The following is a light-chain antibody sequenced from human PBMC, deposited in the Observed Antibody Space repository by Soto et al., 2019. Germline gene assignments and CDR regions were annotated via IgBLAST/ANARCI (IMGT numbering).Light chain of an antibody. CDR3: QRRFSWAPT. V-gene: IGKV3-11*01. J-gene: IGKJ4*01. CDR2: DTS. CDR1: QSVSRY. Sequence: EIGLTQSPATLYLSPGERATLSCRASQSVSRYLAWYQQKPGQAPRLLIHDTSTRATGVPDTFSGIGSGTEFTLSISSLEPEGSAMYYCQRRFSWAPTFGGGTHLEIK.